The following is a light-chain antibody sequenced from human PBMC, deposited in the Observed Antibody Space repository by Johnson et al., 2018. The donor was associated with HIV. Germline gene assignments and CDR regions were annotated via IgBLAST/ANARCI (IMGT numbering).Light chain of an antibody. CDR2: ENN. Sequence: QSVLTQPPSVSAAPGQKVTIYCSGSSSNIGNNYVSWYQQLPGTAPKLLIYENNKRPSGIPDRFSGSKSGTSATLGITGLQTGDEADYYCGTWDSSLSAPDVFGTGTKVTVL. CDR1: SSNIGNNY. CDR3: GTWDSSLSAPDV. J-gene: IGLJ1*01. V-gene: IGLV1-51*02.